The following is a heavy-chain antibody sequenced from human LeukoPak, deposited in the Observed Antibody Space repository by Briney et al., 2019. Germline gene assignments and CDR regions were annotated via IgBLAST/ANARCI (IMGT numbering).Heavy chain of an antibody. D-gene: IGHD6-13*01. J-gene: IGHJ6*02. Sequence: GGSLRLSCAASGVTLSTYAMSWARQAPGKGLEWVSGISSSGSGDNTYYADSVKGRFTISRDSSKNTLFLHMNTLRAEDTAIYYCAKDEPFPSYSSSWIHYYYCGMDVWGQGTTVTVSS. V-gene: IGHV3-23*01. CDR1: GVTLSTYA. CDR3: AKDEPFPSYSSSWIHYYYCGMDV. CDR2: ISSSGSGDNT.